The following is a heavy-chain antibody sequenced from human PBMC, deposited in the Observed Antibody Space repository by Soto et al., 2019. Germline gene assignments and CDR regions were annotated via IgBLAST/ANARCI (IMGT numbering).Heavy chain of an antibody. Sequence: GGSLRLCCAASVFTFRTYTMSWFRQAPGKGLEWVSSITSSSSYIYEADSVKGRFTISRNNARDSLYLQMNSLRVDDTAVYYCARSLDYGDYWRLDSWGQGTLVTVSS. D-gene: IGHD4-17*01. J-gene: IGHJ4*02. V-gene: IGHV3-21*01. CDR2: ITSSSSYI. CDR3: ARSLDYGDYWRLDS. CDR1: VFTFRTYT.